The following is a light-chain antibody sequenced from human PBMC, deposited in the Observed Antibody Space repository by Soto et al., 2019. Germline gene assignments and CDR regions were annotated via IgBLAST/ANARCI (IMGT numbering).Light chain of an antibody. Sequence: PGERVTLSCRASQSVSSFYLAWYQQKPGQAPRLLIYGVSKRATGIPDRFSGSGSGTDFTLTIRRLEPEDFAVYYCQQYGSSPPITFGQGTRLEIK. V-gene: IGKV3-20*01. CDR1: QSVSSFY. CDR2: GVS. J-gene: IGKJ5*01. CDR3: QQYGSSPPIT.